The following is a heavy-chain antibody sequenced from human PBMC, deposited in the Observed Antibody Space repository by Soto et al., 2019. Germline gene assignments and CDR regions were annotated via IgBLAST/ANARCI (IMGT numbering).Heavy chain of an antibody. Sequence: ASVKVSCKASGYTFTSYGISWVRQAPGQGLEWMGWISAYNGNTNYAQKLQGRVTMTTDTSTSTAYMEPRSLRSDDTAVYYCASTRADDESSGYLGWCGRWGQGTRVAVAS. V-gene: IGHV1-18*01. CDR1: GYTFTSYG. D-gene: IGHD3-22*01. CDR2: ISAYNGNT. CDR3: ASTRADDESSGYLGWCGR. J-gene: IGHJ4*02.